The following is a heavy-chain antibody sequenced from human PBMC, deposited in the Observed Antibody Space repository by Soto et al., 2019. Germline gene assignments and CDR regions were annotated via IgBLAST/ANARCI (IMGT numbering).Heavy chain of an antibody. CDR1: GGSVNIGTYY. J-gene: IGHJ4*02. CDR2: IHYSGST. D-gene: IGHD3-22*01. Sequence: SETLSLTCTVPGGSVNIGTYYWSWIRQPPGKGLEWIGFIHYSGSTNYNPSLKGRVTMSVDTSKNQFSLKLSSVTAADTAVYYCARRPNYYDSSGEPLVDYWGQGTLVTVSS. V-gene: IGHV4-61*01. CDR3: ARRPNYYDSSGEPLVDY.